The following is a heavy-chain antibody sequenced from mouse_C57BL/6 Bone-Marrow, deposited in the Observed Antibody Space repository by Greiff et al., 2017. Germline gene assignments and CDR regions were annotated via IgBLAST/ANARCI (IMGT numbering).Heavy chain of an antibody. CDR2: IDPSASYT. Sequence: QVQLQQPGAELVMPGASVKLSCKASGYTFTSYWMHWVKQRPGQGLEWIGEIDPSASYTNYNQKFKGKSTLTVDKSSSTAYMQLSSLTSEDSACYYCAREGVFITTEGFAYWGQGTLVTVSA. CDR3: AREGVFITTEGFAY. J-gene: IGHJ3*01. D-gene: IGHD1-1*01. V-gene: IGHV1-69*01. CDR1: GYTFTSYW.